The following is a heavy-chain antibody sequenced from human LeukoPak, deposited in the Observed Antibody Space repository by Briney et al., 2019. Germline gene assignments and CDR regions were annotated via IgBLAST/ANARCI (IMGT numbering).Heavy chain of an antibody. J-gene: IGHJ3*02. CDR1: GFTFTTYW. CDR3: ARAWEGAFDI. D-gene: IGHD1-26*01. V-gene: IGHV3-7*01. CDR2: IKEDGSDVSDN. Sequence: GGSLRLSCAASGFTFTTYWMSWVRQAPGKGLEWVATIKEDGSDVSDNNYVGSVKGRFTISRDNAKNSLYLQMNSLRDEDTAVYYCARAWEGAFDIWGQGTMVTVS.